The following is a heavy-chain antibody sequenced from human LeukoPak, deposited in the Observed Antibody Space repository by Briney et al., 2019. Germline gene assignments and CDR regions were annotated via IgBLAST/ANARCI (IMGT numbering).Heavy chain of an antibody. J-gene: IGHJ5*02. CDR2: INNSGST. CDR1: GGSFSGYY. Sequence: PSETLSLTCAVYGGSFSGYYWNWIRQPPGKGLEWIGEINNSGSTNYNPSLKSRVTISRGTSKNQFSLKLSSVTAADTAVYYCARERGYSYALGNWFDPWGQGTLVTVSS. CDR3: ARERGYSYALGNWFDP. V-gene: IGHV4-34*01. D-gene: IGHD5-18*01.